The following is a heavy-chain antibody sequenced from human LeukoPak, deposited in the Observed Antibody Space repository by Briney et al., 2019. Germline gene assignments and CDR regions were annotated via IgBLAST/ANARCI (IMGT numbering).Heavy chain of an antibody. Sequence: SETLSLTCTVSGGSISSYYWSWIRQPAGKGLEWIGRIYTSGSTNHNPSLKSRVTMSVDKSKNQLSLKLSSVTAADTAVYYCARGACHFGSGSYYFDYWGQGTLVTVSS. CDR2: IYTSGST. D-gene: IGHD3-10*01. J-gene: IGHJ4*02. CDR3: ARGACHFGSGSYYFDY. V-gene: IGHV4-4*07. CDR1: GGSISSYY.